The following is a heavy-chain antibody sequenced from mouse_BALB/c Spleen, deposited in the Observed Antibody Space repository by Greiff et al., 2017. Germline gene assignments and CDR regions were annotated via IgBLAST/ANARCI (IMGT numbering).Heavy chain of an antibody. CDR3: AREGLYGNYVDFDV. V-gene: IGHV5-17*02. D-gene: IGHD2-1*01. J-gene: IGHJ1*01. CDR1: GFTFSSFG. Sequence: EVQGVESGGGLVQPGGSRKLSCAASGFTFSSFGMHWVRQAPEKGLEWVAYISSGSSTIYYADTVKGRFTISRDNPKNTLFLQMTSLRSEDTAMYYCAREGLYGNYVDFDVWGAGTTVTVSS. CDR2: ISSGSSTI.